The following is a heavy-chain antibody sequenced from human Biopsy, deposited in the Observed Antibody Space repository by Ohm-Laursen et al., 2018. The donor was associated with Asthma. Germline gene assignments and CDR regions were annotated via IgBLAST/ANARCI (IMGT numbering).Heavy chain of an antibody. CDR1: GFTFSDYY. J-gene: IGHJ4*02. D-gene: IGHD2-8*02. CDR2: ISSSGGTI. CDR3: ASECTVATCPLAY. V-gene: IGHV3-11*01. Sequence: GSLRLSCTASGFTFSDYYMSWIRQAPGKGLGWVSYISSSGGTIYYADSVKGRFTISRDNAQNSLFLQMTSLGAEDTAVYSCASECTVATCPLAYWGQGALVTVSS.